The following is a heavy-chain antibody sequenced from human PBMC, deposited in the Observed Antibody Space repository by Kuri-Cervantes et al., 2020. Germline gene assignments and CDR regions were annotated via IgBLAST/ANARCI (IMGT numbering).Heavy chain of an antibody. V-gene: IGHV1-2*04. J-gene: IGHJ4*02. CDR3: ARGLGSGYDWASYYFDY. CDR1: GGTFSSYA. D-gene: IGHD5-12*01. CDR2: INPNSGGT. Sequence: ASVKVSCKASGGTFSSYAISWVRQAPGQGLEWMGWINPNSGGTNYAQKFQGWVTMTRDTSISTAYMELSRLRSDDTAVYYCARGLGSGYDWASYYFDYRGQGTLVTVSS.